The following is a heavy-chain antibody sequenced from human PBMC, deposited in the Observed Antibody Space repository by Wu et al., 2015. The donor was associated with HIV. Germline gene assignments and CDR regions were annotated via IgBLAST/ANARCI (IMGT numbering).Heavy chain of an antibody. V-gene: IGHV1-8*01. CDR3: ARGAYCSSTSCYNYYYYGMDV. CDR1: GYTFTSYD. D-gene: IGHD2-2*02. Sequence: VSCKASGYTFTSYDINWVRQATGQGLEWMGWMNPNSGNTGYAQKFQGRVTMTRNTSISTAYMELSSLRSEDTAVYYCARGAYCSSTSCYNYYYYGMDVWGQGTTVTVSS. J-gene: IGHJ6*02. CDR2: MNPNSGNT.